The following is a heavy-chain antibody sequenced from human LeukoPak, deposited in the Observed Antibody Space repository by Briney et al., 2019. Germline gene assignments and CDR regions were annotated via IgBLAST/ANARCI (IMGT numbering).Heavy chain of an antibody. Sequence: ASVKVCCKASGYTLSWHIMHWVRQAPGQRLEWMGWINAANGNTKYSQKFQGRVTITRDTSANTAYMELSSLRSEDTAVYYCARETSVTQNDAFDIWGQGTMVTVSS. J-gene: IGHJ3*02. CDR1: GYTLSWHI. CDR2: INAANGNT. V-gene: IGHV1-3*01. D-gene: IGHD4-17*01. CDR3: ARETSVTQNDAFDI.